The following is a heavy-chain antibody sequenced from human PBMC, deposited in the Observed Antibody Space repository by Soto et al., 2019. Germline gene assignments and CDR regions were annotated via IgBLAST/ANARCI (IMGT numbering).Heavy chain of an antibody. CDR1: GYTFSSYG. D-gene: IGHD3-22*01. V-gene: IGHV1-18*01. CDR2: ISAYNGNT. Sequence: ASVKVSCKASGYTFSSYGISWVRQAPGQGLEWVGWISAYNGNTNYAQKFQGRVTLTTDTSTSTAYMELRSLRSDDTAVYYCAREYYYDSRGNFDYWGLGTLVTVSS. CDR3: AREYYYDSRGNFDY. J-gene: IGHJ4*02.